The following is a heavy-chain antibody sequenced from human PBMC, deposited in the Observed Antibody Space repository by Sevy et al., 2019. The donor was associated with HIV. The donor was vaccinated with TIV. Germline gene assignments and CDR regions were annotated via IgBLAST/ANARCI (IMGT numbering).Heavy chain of an antibody. Sequence: SETLSLTCTVSGGSISSYYWSWIRQPPGKGLEWIGYIYYSGSTNYNPSLKSRVTIPVDTSKNQFSMKLSSVTAADTAVYYCARRHGDYWGQGTLVTVSS. CDR2: IYYSGST. V-gene: IGHV4-59*13. CDR1: GGSISSYY. J-gene: IGHJ4*02. CDR3: ARRHGDY.